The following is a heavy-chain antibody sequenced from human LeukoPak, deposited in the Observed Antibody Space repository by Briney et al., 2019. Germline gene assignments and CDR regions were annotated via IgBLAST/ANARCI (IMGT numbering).Heavy chain of an antibody. J-gene: IGHJ1*01. D-gene: IGHD2-2*01. CDR1: GYTFTGYY. CDR2: INPNSGGT. V-gene: IGHV1-2*02. Sequence: ASVKVSCRASGYTFTGYYIHWVRQAPGQGLEWMGWINPNSGGTNYAQKFQGRVTMTRDTSISTAYMELSRLRSDDTAVYYCAKEVGYCSSTSCSSRYFQHWGQGTLVPVSS. CDR3: AKEVGYCSSTSCSSRYFQH.